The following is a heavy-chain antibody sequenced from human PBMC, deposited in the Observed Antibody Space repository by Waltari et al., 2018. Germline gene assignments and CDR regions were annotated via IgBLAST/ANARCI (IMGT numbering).Heavy chain of an antibody. D-gene: IGHD6-13*01. Sequence: QVQLQESGPGLVTPSETLSLTCAVPGYSISRGYYWGWIRQPPWKGLEWLGSIYHSGSTYYNPASKSRRTRSVDTSKNQFSLKLSSVTAADTAVYYCARRAAIAATGPTYYMDVWGKGTTVTVSS. J-gene: IGHJ6*03. CDR1: GYSISRGYY. V-gene: IGHV4-38-2*01. CDR2: IYHSGST. CDR3: ARRAAIAATGPTYYMDV.